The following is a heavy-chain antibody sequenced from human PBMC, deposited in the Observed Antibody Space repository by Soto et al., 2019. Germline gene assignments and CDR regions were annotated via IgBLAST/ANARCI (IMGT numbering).Heavy chain of an antibody. D-gene: IGHD4-17*01. CDR3: ARDYGDYNWFDP. J-gene: IGHJ5*02. CDR1: GGTFSNYT. CDR2: IIPILGIA. V-gene: IGHV1-69*04. Sequence: AVKVSCKASGGTFSNYTISWVRQAPGQGLEWMGRIIPILGIANYAQKFQGRVTITADKSTSTAYMELSSLRSEDTAVYYCARDYGDYNWFDPWGQGTLVTVSS.